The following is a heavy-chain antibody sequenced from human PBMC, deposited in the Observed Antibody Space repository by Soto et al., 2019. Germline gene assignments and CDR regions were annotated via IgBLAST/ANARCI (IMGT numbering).Heavy chain of an antibody. J-gene: IGHJ4*02. V-gene: IGHV3-30*04. CDR2: ISYDGKND. Sequence: QVQLVESGGGVVQPGRSLRLSCAASGFTFSSYDIHWVRQAPGKGLEWVAIISYDGKNDYFADSVKGRFTISRDNSKNTLYLQMNSLSPEDTSIYYSARDGSVPPARNYFDYWGQGALVTVSS. D-gene: IGHD2-2*01. CDR3: ARDGSVPPARNYFDY. CDR1: GFTFSSYD.